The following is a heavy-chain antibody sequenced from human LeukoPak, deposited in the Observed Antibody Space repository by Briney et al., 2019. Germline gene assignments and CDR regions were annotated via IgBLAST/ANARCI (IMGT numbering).Heavy chain of an antibody. CDR2: ISYSGDST. V-gene: IGHV3-23*01. Sequence: GGSVRLSCAASGFTFSNYAVNWVRQAPGEGVDCFSGISYSGDSTYYAGSVKGRFTISRDNSKNTVYLQMNSLSAEDTAIYYCAKDVARFGHYFDYWGQGSLVTVSS. CDR1: GFTFSNYA. D-gene: IGHD3-10*01. J-gene: IGHJ4*02. CDR3: AKDVARFGHYFDY.